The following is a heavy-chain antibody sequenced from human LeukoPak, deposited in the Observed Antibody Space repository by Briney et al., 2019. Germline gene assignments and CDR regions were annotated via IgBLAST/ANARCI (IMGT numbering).Heavy chain of an antibody. Sequence: SETLSLTCTVSGGSISSYYWSWVRQPPGKRLEWIRYIYYSGNTDYNPSLKSRVTITVDTSKSQFSLKLRSVTAADTAVYYCVRHRSTVAGDYTYWFFDLWGRGTPVTVSS. CDR2: IYYSGNT. CDR1: GGSISSYY. CDR3: VRHRSTVAGDYTYWFFDL. V-gene: IGHV4-59*08. D-gene: IGHD3-10*01. J-gene: IGHJ2*01.